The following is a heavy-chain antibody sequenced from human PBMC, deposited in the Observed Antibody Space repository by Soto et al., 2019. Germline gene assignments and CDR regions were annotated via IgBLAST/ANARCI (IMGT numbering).Heavy chain of an antibody. CDR1: GYAFTTYG. CDR3: ARGRYGDY. J-gene: IGHJ4*02. V-gene: IGHV1-18*01. Sequence: QVHLVQSGAEVKKPGASVKVSCKGSGYAFTTYGITWVRQAPGQGLEWMGWISAQNGNTNYAQKLQGRVTVTRDTSTSTAYMELRSMRSDDTAVYYCARGRYGDYWGQGALVTVSS. D-gene: IGHD1-1*01. CDR2: ISAQNGNT.